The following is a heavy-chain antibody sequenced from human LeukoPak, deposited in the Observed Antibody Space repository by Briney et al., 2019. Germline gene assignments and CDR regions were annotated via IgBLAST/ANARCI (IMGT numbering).Heavy chain of an antibody. J-gene: IGHJ3*02. CDR3: ARWVQYCSSTSCYRDAFDI. D-gene: IGHD2-2*01. Sequence: GGSLRLSCAASGFTFSSYWMHWVRQAPGKGLVWVSRINTDGSSTSYADSMKGRFTISRDNAKNTLYLQMNSLRAEDTAVYYCARWVQYCSSTSCYRDAFDIWGQGTMVTVSS. CDR1: GFTFSSYW. CDR2: INTDGSST. V-gene: IGHV3-74*01.